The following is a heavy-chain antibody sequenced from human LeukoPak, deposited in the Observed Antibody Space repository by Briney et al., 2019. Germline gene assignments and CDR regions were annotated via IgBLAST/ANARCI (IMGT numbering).Heavy chain of an antibody. CDR2: IKSVGSSA. CDR1: GFIFSDHW. D-gene: IGHD3-16*01. V-gene: IGHV3-74*01. CDR3: ARGGRYAYFLDY. Sequence: GGSLRLSCAASGFIFSDHWMHWVRQGPGKGLVWVSRIKSVGSSASYADSVKGRFTISRDNAKNSVYVHMNSLRDEDTAVYYCARGGRYAYFLDYWGQGTLVTVSS. J-gene: IGHJ4*02.